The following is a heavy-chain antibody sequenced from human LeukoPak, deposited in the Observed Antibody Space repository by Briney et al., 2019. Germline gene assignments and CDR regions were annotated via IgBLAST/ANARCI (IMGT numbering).Heavy chain of an antibody. D-gene: IGHD5-18*01. Sequence: GGSLRLSCAASGFTFSNYVMSWVRQAPGKGLEWVSTVSDSRDVHYSDSVKGRFTISRDNARNSLYLQMNSLRDEDTAVYYCTRDGLHTAHFDYWGQGTLVTVSS. V-gene: IGHV3-69-1*01. J-gene: IGHJ4*02. CDR2: VSDSRDV. CDR3: TRDGLHTAHFDY. CDR1: GFTFSNYV.